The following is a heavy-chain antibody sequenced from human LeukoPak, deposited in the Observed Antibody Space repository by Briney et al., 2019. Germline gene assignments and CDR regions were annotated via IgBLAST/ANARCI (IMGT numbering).Heavy chain of an antibody. J-gene: IGHJ4*02. V-gene: IGHV3-23*01. CDR3: AKDGAQVGVTFDY. CDR1: GFTISSYV. CDR2: ISDSGGNT. D-gene: IGHD1-26*01. Sequence: GGSLRLPCAASGFTISSYVMSWVRQAPGKGLEWVSSISDSGGNTYYADSVKGRFTISRDNSKNTLYLQMNSLRVEDTAIYYCAKDGAQVGVTFDYWGQGTLVTVSS.